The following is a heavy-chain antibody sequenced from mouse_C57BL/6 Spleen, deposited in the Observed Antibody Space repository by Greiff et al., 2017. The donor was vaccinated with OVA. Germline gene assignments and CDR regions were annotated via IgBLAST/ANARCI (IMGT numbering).Heavy chain of an antibody. J-gene: IGHJ3*01. Sequence: EVQLQQSGPELVKPGASVKIPCKASGYTFTDYNMDWVKQSHGKSLEWIGDINPNNGGTIYNQKFKGKATLTVDKSSSTAYMELRSLTSEDTAVYYCAVIYYEYSFAYWGQGTLVTVSA. V-gene: IGHV1-18*01. CDR2: INPNNGGT. D-gene: IGHD2-4*01. CDR1: GYTFTDYN. CDR3: AVIYYEYSFAY.